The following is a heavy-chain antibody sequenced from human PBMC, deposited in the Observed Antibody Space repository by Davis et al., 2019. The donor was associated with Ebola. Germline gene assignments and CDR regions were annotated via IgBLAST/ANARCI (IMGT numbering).Heavy chain of an antibody. J-gene: IGHJ4*02. Sequence: ASVKVSCKASGYDINTYSIIWVRQAPGQGLEWMGWISPNNGNTYSTQKFQGRVTMTTDTSTSTSYMELRSLTSDDTAVYYCVKEGYTGYGEYWGQGTLVTVSS. D-gene: IGHD5-12*01. CDR2: ISPNNGNT. CDR3: VKEGYTGYGEY. CDR1: GYDINTYS. V-gene: IGHV1-18*01.